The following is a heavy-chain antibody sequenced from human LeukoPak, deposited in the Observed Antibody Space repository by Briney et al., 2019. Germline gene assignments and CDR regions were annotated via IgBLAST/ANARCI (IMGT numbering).Heavy chain of an antibody. CDR1: GGTFSSYA. D-gene: IGHD3-3*01. Sequence: GASVKVSCKASGGTFSSYAISWVRQAPGQGLEWMGGIIPIFGTANYAQKFQGRVTITADESTSTAYMELSSLRSEDTAVYYCARGAIFGVVDYYYMDVWGKGTTVTVSS. CDR2: IIPIFGTA. V-gene: IGHV1-69*13. CDR3: ARGAIFGVVDYYYMDV. J-gene: IGHJ6*03.